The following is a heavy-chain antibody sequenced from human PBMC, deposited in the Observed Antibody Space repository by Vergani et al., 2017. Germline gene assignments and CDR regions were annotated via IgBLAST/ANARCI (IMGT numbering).Heavy chain of an antibody. CDR2: ISSSSTYI. Sequence: EVQLVESGGGLVKPGGSLRLSCAASGFTFSSYSMNWVRQAPGKGLEWVSSISSSSTYIYYADSVKGRFTISRDNAKNSLYLQMNSLRAEDAAVYYCASARLLPAAHYYFYYWGQGTLVTVSS. J-gene: IGHJ4*02. D-gene: IGHD2-2*01. CDR1: GFTFSSYS. CDR3: ASARLLPAAHYYFYY. V-gene: IGHV3-21*01.